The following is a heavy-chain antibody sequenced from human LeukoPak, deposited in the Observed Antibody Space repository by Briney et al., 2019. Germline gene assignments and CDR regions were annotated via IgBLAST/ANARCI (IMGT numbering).Heavy chain of an antibody. J-gene: IGHJ5*02. CDR1: GGSFSGYY. V-gene: IGHV4-34*01. Sequence: PSETLSLTCAVYGGSFSGYYWSWIRQSPGKGLEWIGEINHSGSTNYNPSLKSRVTISVDTSKNQFSLKLSSVTAADTAVYYCARRSPRRPYNWFDPWGQGTLVTVSS. CDR2: INHSGST. D-gene: IGHD6-25*01. CDR3: ARRSPRRPYNWFDP.